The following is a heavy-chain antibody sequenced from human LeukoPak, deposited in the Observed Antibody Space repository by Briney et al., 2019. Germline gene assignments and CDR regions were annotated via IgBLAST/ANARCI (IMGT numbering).Heavy chain of an antibody. Sequence: SETLSLTCTVSGGPISSYYWSWIRQPAGKGLEWIGRIYTSGSTNYNPSLESRVTMSVDTSKNQFSLKLSSVTATDTAVYYCARVVRGLTNAFDIWGQGTMVTVSS. CDR1: GGPISSYY. J-gene: IGHJ3*02. CDR3: ARVVRGLTNAFDI. V-gene: IGHV4-4*07. D-gene: IGHD5-12*01. CDR2: IYTSGST.